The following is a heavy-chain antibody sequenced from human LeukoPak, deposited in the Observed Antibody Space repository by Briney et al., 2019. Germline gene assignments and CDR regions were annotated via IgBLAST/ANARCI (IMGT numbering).Heavy chain of an antibody. D-gene: IGHD1-26*01. Sequence: PGGSLRLSCEASGFTFSHFVMSWVRQAPGKGLEWVSGISGSGGTTYYADSVTGRFTISRDNSKNTLYLQMNSLRAEDTAVYYCAIGGRFIDAFEFWGQGTVATVSS. CDR1: GFTFSHFV. CDR3: AIGGRFIDAFEF. J-gene: IGHJ3*01. CDR2: ISGSGGTT. V-gene: IGHV3-23*01.